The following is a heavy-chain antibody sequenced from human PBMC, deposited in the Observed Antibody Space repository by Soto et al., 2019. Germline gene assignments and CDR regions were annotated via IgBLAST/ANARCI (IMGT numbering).Heavy chain of an antibody. CDR2: IIPIFGTA. CDR3: VSVDCSSTSCYTVDTAMAYLVHFDY. J-gene: IGHJ4*02. V-gene: IGHV1-69*01. CDR1: GGTFSSYA. Sequence: QVQLVQSGAEVKKPGSSVKVSCKASGGTFSSYAISWVRQAPGQGIEWMGGIIPIFGTANYAQKFQGRVTITADESTSTAYMELSSLRSEDTAVYYCVSVDCSSTSCYTVDTAMAYLVHFDYWGQGTLVTVSS. D-gene: IGHD2-2*02.